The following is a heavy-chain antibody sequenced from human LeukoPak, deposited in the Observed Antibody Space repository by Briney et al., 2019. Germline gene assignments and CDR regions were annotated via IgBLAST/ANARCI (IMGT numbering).Heavy chain of an antibody. Sequence: SETLSLTCTVSGGSISSSSYYWGWIRQPPGQGLEWIGSIYYSGSTYYNPSLKSRVTISVDTSKNQFSLKLSSVTAADTAVYYCARHGLPSIFDPWGQGTLVTVSS. J-gene: IGHJ5*02. CDR2: IYYSGST. CDR3: ARHGLPSIFDP. CDR1: GGSISSSSYY. V-gene: IGHV4-39*01.